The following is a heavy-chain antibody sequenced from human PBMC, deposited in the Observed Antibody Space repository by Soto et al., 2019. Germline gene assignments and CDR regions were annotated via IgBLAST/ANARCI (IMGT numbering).Heavy chain of an antibody. V-gene: IGHV1-69*12. CDR2: IIPIFGTA. CDR1: GGTFSSYA. D-gene: IGHD2-15*01. CDR3: AGGRYCSGGSCYSYFDY. J-gene: IGHJ4*02. Sequence: QVQLVQSGAEVKKPGSSVKVSCKASGGTFSSYAISWVRQAPGQGLEWMGGIIPIFGTANYAQKFQGRVTITADESTSTAYMELSSLRSEDTAVYYCAGGRYCSGGSCYSYFDYWGQGTLVTVSS.